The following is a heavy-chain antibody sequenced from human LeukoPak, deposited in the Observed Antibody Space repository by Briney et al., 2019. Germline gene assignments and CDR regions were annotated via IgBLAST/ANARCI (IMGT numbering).Heavy chain of an antibody. CDR2: IYYSGST. J-gene: IGHJ6*02. CDR3: AREKVRQSGMDV. V-gene: IGHV4-59*11. Sequence: SETLSLTSTVSGGSISSHYWSWIRQPPGKGLVWIGYIYYSGSTNYNPSLKSRVTISVDTSKNQFSLKLSSVTAADTAVYYCAREKVRQSGMDVWGQGTTVTVSS. D-gene: IGHD2-2*01. CDR1: GGSISSHY.